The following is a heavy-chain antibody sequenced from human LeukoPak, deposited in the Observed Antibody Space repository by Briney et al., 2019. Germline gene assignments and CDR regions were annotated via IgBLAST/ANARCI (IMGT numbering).Heavy chain of an antibody. V-gene: IGHV4-59*10. D-gene: IGHD6-13*01. CDR1: GGSISSYY. Sequence: SETLSLTCAVYGGSISSYYWSWIRQPAGKGLEWIGRIYTSESTNYNPSLKSRVTMSVDTSKNQFSLKLSSVTAADTAVYYCARGQGSWSDFDYWGQGTLVTVSS. CDR3: ARGQGSWSDFDY. J-gene: IGHJ4*02. CDR2: IYTSEST.